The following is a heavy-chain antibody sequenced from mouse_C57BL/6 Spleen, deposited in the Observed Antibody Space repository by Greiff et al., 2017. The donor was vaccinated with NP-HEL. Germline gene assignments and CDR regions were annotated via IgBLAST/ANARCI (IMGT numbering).Heavy chain of an antibody. D-gene: IGHD4-1*01. V-gene: IGHV1-55*01. CDR2: IYPGSGST. Sequence: QVHVKQSGAELVKPGASVKMSCKASGYTFTSYWITWVKQRPGQGLEWIGDIYPGSGSTNYNEKFKSKATLTVDTSSSTAYMQLSSLTSEDSAVYYWARKRTGTSGYWGQGTTLTVSS. CDR3: ARKRTGTSGY. CDR1: GYTFTSYW. J-gene: IGHJ2*01.